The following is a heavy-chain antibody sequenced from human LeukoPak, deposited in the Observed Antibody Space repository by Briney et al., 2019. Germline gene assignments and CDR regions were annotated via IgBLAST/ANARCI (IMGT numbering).Heavy chain of an antibody. D-gene: IGHD1-1*01. V-gene: IGHV4-34*01. CDR2: IHPSGSP. Sequence: SETLSLTCGVYGGSFSGFYLTWIRQAPGKGLEWIGEIHPSGSPNYNPSLKSRVTISVDTSKNQSSLKVISVTAADTAVYFCARGEDCYKCGNYWGQGTLVTVSS. CDR1: GGSFSGFY. J-gene: IGHJ4*02. CDR3: ARGEDCYKCGNY.